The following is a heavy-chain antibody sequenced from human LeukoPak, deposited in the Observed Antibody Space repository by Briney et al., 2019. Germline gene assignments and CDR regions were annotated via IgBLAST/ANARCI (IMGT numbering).Heavy chain of an antibody. CDR1: GFTFSSYS. CDR2: IGSGSTYM. Sequence: GGSLRLSCAASGFTFSSYSMNWVRQAPGKGLEWVSSIGSGSTYMYYADSVKGRFTISRDNAKNSLYLQMNSLRAEDTALYYCAKDSIKGAFDIWGQGTMVTVSS. V-gene: IGHV3-21*04. CDR3: AKDSIKGAFDI. J-gene: IGHJ3*02.